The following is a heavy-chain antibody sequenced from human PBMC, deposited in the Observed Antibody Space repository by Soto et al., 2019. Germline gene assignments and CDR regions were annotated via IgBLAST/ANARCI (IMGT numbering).Heavy chain of an antibody. V-gene: IGHV4-59*01. CDR1: GGSISSYY. CDR3: ARDSPITMVRGVPNGMDV. Sequence: QVQLQESGPGLVKPSETLSLTCTVSGGSISSYYWSWIRQPPGKGLEWIGYIYYSGSTNYNPSLQSRVTISVDTSKNQFSLKLSSVTAADTAVYYCARDSPITMVRGVPNGMDVWGQGTTVTVSS. CDR2: IYYSGST. D-gene: IGHD3-10*01. J-gene: IGHJ6*02.